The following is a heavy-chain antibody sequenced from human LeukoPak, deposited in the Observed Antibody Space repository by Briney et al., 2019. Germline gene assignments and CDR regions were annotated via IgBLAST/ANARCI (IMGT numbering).Heavy chain of an antibody. CDR2: ISSDGTYS. V-gene: IGHV3-74*03. D-gene: IGHD6-13*01. CDR1: GFTFNTYW. CDR3: VRREAGGSNSWFYFDY. Sequence: GGSLRLSCAASGFTFNTYWMHWVRQAPGGGLGWIALISSDGTYSAYADSVKGRFTISRDNAKNTVYLQMNSLSAEDTAMYYCVRREAGGSNSWFYFDYWGQGTLVSVSS. J-gene: IGHJ4*02.